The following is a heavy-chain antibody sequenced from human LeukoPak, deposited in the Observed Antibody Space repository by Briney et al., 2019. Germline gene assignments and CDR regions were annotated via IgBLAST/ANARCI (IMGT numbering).Heavy chain of an antibody. V-gene: IGHV3-48*04. Sequence: GGSLRLSCAASGFTFSSYSMNWVRQAPGKGLEWVSYISSSSSTIYYADSVKGRFTISRNNAKNSLYLQMNSLRAEDTAVYYCARDLRGGSYSRRRGGFDPWGQGTLVTVSS. CDR1: GFTFSSYS. J-gene: IGHJ5*02. CDR2: ISSSSSTI. D-gene: IGHD1-26*01. CDR3: ARDLRGGSYSRRRGGFDP.